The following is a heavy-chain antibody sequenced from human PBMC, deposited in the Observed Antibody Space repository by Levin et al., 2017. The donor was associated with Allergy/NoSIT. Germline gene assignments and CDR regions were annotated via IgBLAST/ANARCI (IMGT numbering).Heavy chain of an antibody. CDR2: LNPNSGNT. Sequence: GGSLRLSCKASGYTFTSYDINWVRQATGQGLEWMGWLNPNSGNTGYTQKFQGRVTMTRNTSISTAYVELSSLRSEDTAIYYCVLYSEGRYAFDVWGQGTMVIVSS. D-gene: IGHD4-11*01. CDR1: GYTFTSYD. CDR3: VLYSEGRYAFDV. J-gene: IGHJ3*01. V-gene: IGHV1-8*01.